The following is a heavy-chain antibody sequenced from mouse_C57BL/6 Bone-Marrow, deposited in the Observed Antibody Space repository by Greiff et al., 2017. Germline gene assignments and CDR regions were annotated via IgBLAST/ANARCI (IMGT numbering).Heavy chain of an antibody. D-gene: IGHD1-1*01. Sequence: VQLQQSGAELARPGASVKLSCKASGYTFTSYGISWVKQRTGQGLEWFGEIYPRSGNTYYNEKFKGKATLTADKSSSTAYMELRSLTSEDSAVYFCARSGFITTVVAPDYWGQGTTLTVSS. CDR2: IYPRSGNT. CDR3: ARSGFITTVVAPDY. J-gene: IGHJ2*01. V-gene: IGHV1-81*01. CDR1: GYTFTSYG.